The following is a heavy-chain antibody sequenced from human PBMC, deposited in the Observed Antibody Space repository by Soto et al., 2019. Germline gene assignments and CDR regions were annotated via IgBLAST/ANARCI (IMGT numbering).Heavy chain of an antibody. J-gene: IGHJ6*02. Sequence: ASVKVSCKASGYILTDYDIYWVRQAPGQGLEWMGWINPNSGGTNYAQKFQGWVTMTRDTSISTAYMELSRLRSDDTAVYYCAREQRYYYYGMDVWGQGTTVTVSS. CDR3: AREQRYYYYGMDV. CDR1: GYILTDYD. V-gene: IGHV1-2*04. CDR2: INPNSGGT.